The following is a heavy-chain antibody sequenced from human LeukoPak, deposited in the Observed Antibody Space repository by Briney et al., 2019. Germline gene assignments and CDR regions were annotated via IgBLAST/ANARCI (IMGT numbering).Heavy chain of an antibody. CDR3: ARKSYYDFWSGYYRYYFDY. D-gene: IGHD3-3*01. V-gene: IGHV3-11*01. J-gene: IGHJ4*02. CDR2: ISSSGSTI. Sequence: PGGSLRLSCAASGFTSSDYYMSWIRQAPGKGLEWVSYISSSGSTIYYADSVKGRFTISRDNAKNSLYLQMNSLRAEDTAVYYCARKSYYDFWSGYYRYYFDYWGQGTLVTVSS. CDR1: GFTSSDYY.